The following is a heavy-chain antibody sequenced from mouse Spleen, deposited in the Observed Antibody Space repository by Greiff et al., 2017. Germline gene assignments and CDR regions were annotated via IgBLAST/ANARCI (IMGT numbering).Heavy chain of an antibody. CDR3: ARESITTVVEDY. CDR1: GYTFTDYY. D-gene: IGHD1-1*01. Sequence: EVQLQQSGPELVKPGASVKISCKASGYTFTDYYMNWVKQSHGKSLEWIGDINPNNGGTSYNQKFKGKATLTVDKSSSTAYMELRSLTSEDSAVYYCARESITTVVEDYWGQGTPRTVSS. J-gene: IGHJ2*01. V-gene: IGHV1-26*01. CDR2: INPNNGGT.